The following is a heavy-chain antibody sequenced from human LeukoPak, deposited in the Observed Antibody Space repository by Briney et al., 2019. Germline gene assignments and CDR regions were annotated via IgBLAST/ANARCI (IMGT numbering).Heavy chain of an antibody. J-gene: IGHJ4*02. V-gene: IGHV3-11*01. CDR2: ISSRSRTI. CDR3: ARDTWNSHYYFDH. Sequence: GGSLRLSCAVSGFNFNDYYMAWIRQAPGKGLEWVSYISSRSRTIYYADSVKGRFTISRDNAKSSLYMQTNSLRVEDTAVYYCARDTWNSHYYFDHWGQGILVTVSS. CDR1: GFNFNDYY. D-gene: IGHD2/OR15-2a*01.